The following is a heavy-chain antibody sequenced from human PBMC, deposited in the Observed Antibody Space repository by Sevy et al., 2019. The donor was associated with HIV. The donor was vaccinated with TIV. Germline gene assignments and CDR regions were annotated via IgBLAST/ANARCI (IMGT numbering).Heavy chain of an antibody. V-gene: IGHV3-33*08. J-gene: IGHJ4*02. CDR2: IWYDGTIK. D-gene: IGHD2-21*02. CDR1: GFTFSSYV. CDR3: ARGGGYCGGDCDSIDY. Sequence: GGSLRLSCAASGFTFSSYVMHWVRQAPGKGLEWVALIWYDGTIKYYADSVKGRFTISRDNFNDTLFLQMNSLRPEDSAVYYCARGGGYCGGDCDSIDYWGQGALVTVSS.